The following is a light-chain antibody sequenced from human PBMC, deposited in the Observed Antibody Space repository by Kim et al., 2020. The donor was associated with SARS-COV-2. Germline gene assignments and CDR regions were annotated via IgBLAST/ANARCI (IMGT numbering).Light chain of an antibody. CDR2: SKN. CDR3: AAWDDSLNGVV. V-gene: IGLV1-44*01. J-gene: IGLJ2*01. Sequence: GQRVTISCSGRSANIGSNAVNWYQQVPGTAPKLLIHSKNQRHSGGPDRFSGCKSGTSASLAISGLQSEDEAGYYCAAWDDSLNGVVFGGGTQLAVL. CDR1: SANIGSNA.